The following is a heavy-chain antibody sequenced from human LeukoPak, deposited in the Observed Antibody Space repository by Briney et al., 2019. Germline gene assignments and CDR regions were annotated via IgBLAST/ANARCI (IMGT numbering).Heavy chain of an antibody. CDR1: GGSISSYC. Sequence: SETLSLTCTVSGGSISSYCWSWIRQPPGKGLEWIGYIYYSGSTNYNPSLKSRVTISVDTSKNQFSLKLSSVTAADTAVYYCARQRDSHFDYWGQGTLVTVS. CDR3: ARQRDSHFDY. D-gene: IGHD2-21*02. V-gene: IGHV4-59*08. CDR2: IYYSGST. J-gene: IGHJ4*02.